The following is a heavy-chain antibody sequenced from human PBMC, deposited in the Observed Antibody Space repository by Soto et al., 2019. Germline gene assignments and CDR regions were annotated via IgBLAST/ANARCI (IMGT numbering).Heavy chain of an antibody. D-gene: IGHD2-21*02. CDR2: IIPIFGTA. J-gene: IGHJ4*02. CDR1: GGTFSSYA. Sequence: QVQLVQSGAEVKKPGSSVKVSCKASGGTFSSYAISWVRQAPGQGLEWMGGIIPIFGTANYAQKFQGRVTITADKSTSTAYMELSSLRSEDTAVYYCARDIGVVTAILRLTTRYFDYWGQGTLVTVSS. V-gene: IGHV1-69*06. CDR3: ARDIGVVTAILRLTTRYFDY.